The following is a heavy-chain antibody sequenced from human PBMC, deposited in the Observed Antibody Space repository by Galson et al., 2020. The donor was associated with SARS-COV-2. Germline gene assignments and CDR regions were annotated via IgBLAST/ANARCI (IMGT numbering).Heavy chain of an antibody. CDR2: IYYSGST. Sequence: SETLSLTCTVSGGSISSYYWSWIRQPPGKGLEWIGYIYYSGSTNYNPSLKSRVTISVDTSKNQFSLKLSSVTAADTAVYYCARAGWSIAAAGTDAFDIWGQGTMVTVSS. CDR1: GGSISSYY. CDR3: ARAGWSIAAAGTDAFDI. D-gene: IGHD6-13*01. V-gene: IGHV4-59*01. J-gene: IGHJ3*02.